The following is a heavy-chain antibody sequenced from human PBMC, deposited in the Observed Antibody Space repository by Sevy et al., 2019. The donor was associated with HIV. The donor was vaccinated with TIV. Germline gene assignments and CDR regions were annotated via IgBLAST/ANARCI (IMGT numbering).Heavy chain of an antibody. J-gene: IGHJ6*02. V-gene: IGHV3-23*01. Sequence: GGSLRLSCAVSGFTFSTSAMSWVRQAPGKGLEWVSSISGSGGSTYYADSVKGRFTISRDNSKNTVYLQMNGLRAEDSAVYYCARVPHPAAMQTFYCFGMDVWGQGTTVTVSS. CDR3: ARVPHPAAMQTFYCFGMDV. D-gene: IGHD2-2*01. CDR2: ISGSGGST. CDR1: GFTFSTSA.